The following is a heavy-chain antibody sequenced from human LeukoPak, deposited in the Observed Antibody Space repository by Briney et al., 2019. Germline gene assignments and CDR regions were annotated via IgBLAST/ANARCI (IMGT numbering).Heavy chain of an antibody. Sequence: GGSLRLSCAGSGFIFSGYWMHWVRQAPGKGLVWVSRIKTDGSTTYYADSVKGRFTVSRDNAKNTLYLQMNSLRAEDTAVYYCAKELSGYDFGGNWGQGTLVTVSS. CDR2: IKTDGSTT. CDR1: GFIFSGYW. J-gene: IGHJ4*02. CDR3: AKELSGYDFGGN. D-gene: IGHD5-12*01. V-gene: IGHV3-74*01.